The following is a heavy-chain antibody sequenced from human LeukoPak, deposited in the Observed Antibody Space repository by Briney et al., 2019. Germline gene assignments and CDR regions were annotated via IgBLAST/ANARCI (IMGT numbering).Heavy chain of an antibody. CDR3: AKDLPDYGDYIEGY. J-gene: IGHJ4*02. CDR2: IRSRSSST. D-gene: IGHD4-17*01. Sequence: PGGSLRLSCAASGFTFSSFSMNWVRQAPGKGLEWISYIRSRSSSTYYADSVKGRFTISRDDAKNSLYLQMNSLRAEDTAVYYCAKDLPDYGDYIEGYWGQGTLVTVSS. CDR1: GFTFSSFS. V-gene: IGHV3-48*01.